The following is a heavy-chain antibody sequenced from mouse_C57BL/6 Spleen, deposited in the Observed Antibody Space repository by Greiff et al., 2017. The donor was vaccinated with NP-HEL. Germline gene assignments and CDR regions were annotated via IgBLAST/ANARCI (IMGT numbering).Heavy chain of an antibody. Sequence: QVQLQQSGAELAKPGASVKLSCKASGYTFTSYWMHWVKQRPGQGLEWIGYINPSSGYTKYNQKFEDKATLTADKSSSKAYMQLSSLTYEDSAVYYCARSYSNFWYFDVWGTGTTVTVSS. D-gene: IGHD2-5*01. J-gene: IGHJ1*03. CDR3: ARSYSNFWYFDV. V-gene: IGHV1-7*01. CDR2: INPSSGYT. CDR1: GYTFTSYW.